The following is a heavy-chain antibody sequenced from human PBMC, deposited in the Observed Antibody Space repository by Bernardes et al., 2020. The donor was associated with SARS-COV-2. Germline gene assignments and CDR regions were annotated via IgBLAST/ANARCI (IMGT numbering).Heavy chain of an antibody. CDR3: ARTNYDVYREPAYDMDV. Sequence: GGSLRLSCAASGFTFADYVMTWVRQAPGKGLEWVSGINWNGGSRGYADSVKGRFTISRDNAKNYLYLQMNSLRAEDTALYYCARTNYDVYREPAYDMDVWGQGTTVTVSS. V-gene: IGHV3-20*04. CDR2: INWNGGSR. D-gene: IGHD4-17*01. CDR1: GFTFADYV. J-gene: IGHJ6*02.